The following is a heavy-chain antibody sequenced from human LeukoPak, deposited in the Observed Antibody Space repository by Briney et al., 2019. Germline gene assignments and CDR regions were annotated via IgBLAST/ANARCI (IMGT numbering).Heavy chain of an antibody. V-gene: IGHV3-30-3*02. J-gene: IGHJ4*02. D-gene: IGHD3-3*01. Sequence: GGSLRLSCAASGFTFSSYTMHWVRQAPGKGLEWVSLISYDRSNKYYADSVKGRFTISRDNSKNTLYLQMNSLRAEDTAVYYCAKFMSVYSFGVDYWGQGTLVTVSS. CDR2: ISYDRSNK. CDR1: GFTFSSYT. CDR3: AKFMSVYSFGVDY.